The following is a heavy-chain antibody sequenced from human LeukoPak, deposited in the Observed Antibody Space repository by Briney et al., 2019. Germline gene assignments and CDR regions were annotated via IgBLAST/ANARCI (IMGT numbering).Heavy chain of an antibody. V-gene: IGHV3-74*01. D-gene: IGHD1-26*01. CDR1: GFAFSSHW. CDR3: ARGSVGALSYFDS. Sequence: GGSLRLSCAASGFAFSSHWMHWVRQVPGKGLVWLSRINSDGSSTNYADSVKGRFTISRDNAKNTLYLQMNSLRAEDTAVYYCARGSVGALSYFDSWGQGTLVSVSS. CDR2: INSDGSST. J-gene: IGHJ4*02.